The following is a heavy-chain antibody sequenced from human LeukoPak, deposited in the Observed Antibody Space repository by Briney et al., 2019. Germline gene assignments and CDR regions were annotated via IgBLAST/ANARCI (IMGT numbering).Heavy chain of an antibody. D-gene: IGHD6-13*01. J-gene: IGHJ6*03. Sequence: SETLSLTCTVSGGSISSSTYNWDWIRQPPGKGLEWIGRISYSGSTYYNPSLESRVTISVDTSKNQFSLKLSSVTAADTAVYYCARYQLGYYYMDVWGKGTTVTVSS. V-gene: IGHV4-39*07. CDR1: GGSISSSTYN. CDR3: ARYQLGYYYMDV. CDR2: ISYSGST.